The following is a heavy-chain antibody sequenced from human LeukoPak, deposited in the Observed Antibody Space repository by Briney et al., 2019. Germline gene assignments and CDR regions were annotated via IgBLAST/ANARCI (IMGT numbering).Heavy chain of an antibody. CDR2: DYYTGST. Sequence: PSETLSLTCTVSGYSISSGYYWSWVRQPPGKGLEWIGFDYYTGSTNYSPSLKSRVTVSVDTSKNQFSLKLRSVTAADTAVYYCARISSSNWYNERGAFDVWGQGTMVTVSS. D-gene: IGHD6-13*01. V-gene: IGHV4-61*01. CDR3: ARISSSNWYNERGAFDV. CDR1: GYSISSGYY. J-gene: IGHJ3*01.